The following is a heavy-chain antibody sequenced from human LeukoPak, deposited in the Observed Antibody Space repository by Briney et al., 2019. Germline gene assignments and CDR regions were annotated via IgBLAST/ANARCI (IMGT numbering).Heavy chain of an antibody. CDR3: ARHRVRYYYGSGTNRGAFDI. CDR2: IYYSGST. Sequence: PSETLSLTCTVSGGSISSYYWSWIRQPPGKGLEWIGYIYYSGSTNYNPSLKSRVTISVDTSKNQFSLKLSSVTAADTAVYYCARHRVRYYYGSGTNRGAFDIWGQGTMVTVSS. J-gene: IGHJ3*02. CDR1: GGSISSYY. V-gene: IGHV4-59*08. D-gene: IGHD3-10*01.